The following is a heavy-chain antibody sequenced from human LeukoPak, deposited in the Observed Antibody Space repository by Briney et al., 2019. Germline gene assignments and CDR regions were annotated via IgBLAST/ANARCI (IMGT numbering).Heavy chain of an antibody. V-gene: IGHV3-30*04. CDR3: ARDANTYSRETTTYDLRFDY. Sequence: GGSLRLSCAASGFTFSSYAMHWVRQAPGKGLEWVAVISYDGSNKYYADSVKGRFTISRDNSKSTLYLQMNSLRAEDTAVYYCARDANTYSRETTTYDLRFDYWGQGTLVTVSS. D-gene: IGHD3/OR15-3a*01. CDR2: ISYDGSNK. J-gene: IGHJ4*02. CDR1: GFTFSSYA.